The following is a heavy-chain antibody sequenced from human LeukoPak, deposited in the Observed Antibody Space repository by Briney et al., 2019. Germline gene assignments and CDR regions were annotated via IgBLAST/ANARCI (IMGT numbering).Heavy chain of an antibody. Sequence: GESLKISCKDSGYSFTNYWIGWVRQLPGKGLEWMGIIHSADSNTKYSPSFQGQVTISADKSISTAYLQWSGLKASDTAMYYCARRRTWRGYSYGYDYWGQGTLVTVSS. D-gene: IGHD5-18*01. CDR2: IHSADSNT. CDR1: GYSFTNYW. V-gene: IGHV5-51*01. CDR3: ARRRTWRGYSYGYDY. J-gene: IGHJ4*02.